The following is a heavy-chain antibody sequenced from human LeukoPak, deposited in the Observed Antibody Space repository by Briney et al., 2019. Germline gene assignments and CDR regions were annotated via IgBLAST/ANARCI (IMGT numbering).Heavy chain of an antibody. D-gene: IGHD2-21*01. V-gene: IGHV1-69*05. CDR2: IIPIFGTA. J-gene: IGHJ5*02. CDR3: ARVDAYCGGDCYYWFDP. Sequence: AASVKVSCKASGGTFSSYAISWVRQAPGQGLEWMGRIIPIFGTANYAQKFQGRVTITTDESTSTAYMELSSLRSEDTAVYYCARVDAYCGGDCYYWFDPWGQGTLVTVSS. CDR1: GGTFSSYA.